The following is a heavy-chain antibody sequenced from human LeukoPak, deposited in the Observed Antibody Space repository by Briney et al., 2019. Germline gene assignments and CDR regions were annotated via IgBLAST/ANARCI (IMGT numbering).Heavy chain of an antibody. V-gene: IGHV4-59*01. CDR3: ARDLGGSGYYYSPDYYYYMDV. D-gene: IGHD3-22*01. CDR1: GGSISSYY. CDR2: IYYSGST. Sequence: SETLSLTCTVSGGSISSYYWSWIRQPPRKGLEWIGYIYYSGSTNYNPSLKSRVTISVDTSKNQFSLKLSSVTAADTAVYYCARDLGGSGYYYSPDYYYYMDVWGKGTTVTVSS. J-gene: IGHJ6*03.